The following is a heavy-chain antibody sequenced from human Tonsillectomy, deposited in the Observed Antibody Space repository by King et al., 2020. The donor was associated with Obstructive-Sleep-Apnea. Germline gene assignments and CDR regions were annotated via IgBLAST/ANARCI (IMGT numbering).Heavy chain of an antibody. J-gene: IGHJ4*02. CDR1: GYNFNRYW. CDR2: IYPGDSET. CDR3: AKHYYDSSGYYEFDL. Sequence: VQLVESGAEVKKPGESLKISCKGSGYNFNRYWIAWVRQMPGKGLEWMGFIYPGDSETKYSPSFQGQVTISADKSMRTVYLQSSSLKASDTAMYYCAKHYYDSSGYYEFDLWGQGTLVTVSS. D-gene: IGHD3-22*01. V-gene: IGHV5-51*01.